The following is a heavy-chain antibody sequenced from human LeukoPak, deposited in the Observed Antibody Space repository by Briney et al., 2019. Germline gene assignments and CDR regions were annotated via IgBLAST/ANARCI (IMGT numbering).Heavy chain of an antibody. V-gene: IGHV4-59*08. CDR2: IYYTGSGST. Sequence: PSETLSLTCTVSGDSISPYYWSWIRQPPGKGLEWIGYIYYTGSGSTSNNPSLKSRVTISVDTSKNQFSLKLSSVTAADTAVYYCARLKPSWELEHAFDIWGQGTMVTVSS. CDR3: ARLKPSWELEHAFDI. CDR1: GDSISPYY. J-gene: IGHJ3*02. D-gene: IGHD1-26*01.